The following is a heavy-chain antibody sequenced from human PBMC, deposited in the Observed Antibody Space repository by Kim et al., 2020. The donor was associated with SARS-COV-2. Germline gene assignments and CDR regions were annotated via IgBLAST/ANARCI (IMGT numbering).Heavy chain of an antibody. CDR2: ISHDGTT. D-gene: IGHD5-12*01. Sequence: SETLSLTCAVSGGSFSGYYWSWIRQSPRKGLEWVGEISHDGTTSYNPSLKSRVNISIDTSKKHFSLDLKSVTAADTAVYYCARGGYMYRGLPFDYWGQGT. J-gene: IGHJ4*02. CDR3: ARGGYMYRGLPFDY. CDR1: GGSFSGYY. V-gene: IGHV4-34*01.